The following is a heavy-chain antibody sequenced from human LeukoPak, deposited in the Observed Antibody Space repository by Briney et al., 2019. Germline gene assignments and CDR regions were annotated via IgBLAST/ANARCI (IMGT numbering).Heavy chain of an antibody. CDR1: GGSISSGGFC. CDR2: IYQSGST. J-gene: IGHJ4*02. CDR3: ARVSSALGYGDNFDY. V-gene: IGHV4-30-2*01. Sequence: SETLSLTCAVSGGSISSGGFCWSWIRQPPGKGLEWIGYIYQSGSTYYHPSLKSRVNISIDRPKNQFSLQLSSVTAADTAVYYCARVSSALGYGDNFDYWGQGTLVTVSS. D-gene: IGHD4-23*01.